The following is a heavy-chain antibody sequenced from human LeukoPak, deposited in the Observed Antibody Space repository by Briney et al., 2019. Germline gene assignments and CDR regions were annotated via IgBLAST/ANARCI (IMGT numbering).Heavy chain of an antibody. CDR3: ARVVHYYDSSGYFNWFDP. CDR1: GGTFSSYA. D-gene: IGHD3-22*01. CDR2: IIPIFGTA. Sequence: SVKVSCRASGGTFSSYAISWVRQAPGQGLEWMGGIIPIFGTANYAQKFQGRVTITTDESTSTAYMELSSLRSEDTAVYYCARVVHYYDSSGYFNWFDPWGQGTLVTVSS. J-gene: IGHJ5*02. V-gene: IGHV1-69*05.